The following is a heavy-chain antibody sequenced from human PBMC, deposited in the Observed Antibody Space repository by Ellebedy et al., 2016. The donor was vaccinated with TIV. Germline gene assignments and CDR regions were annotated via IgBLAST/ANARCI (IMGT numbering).Heavy chain of an antibody. V-gene: IGHV4-4*07. D-gene: IGHD3-22*01. Sequence: SETLSLTCTVSGVSITSHFWTWIRQPAGKGLAWIGRMYPSGTPNYTPSLKCRVTMSLDTSKDQFSLKLTSVTAADTAVYYCARHGPQWFDAFDVWGQGTMVTVSS. J-gene: IGHJ3*01. CDR2: MYPSGTP. CDR3: ARHGPQWFDAFDV. CDR1: GVSITSHF.